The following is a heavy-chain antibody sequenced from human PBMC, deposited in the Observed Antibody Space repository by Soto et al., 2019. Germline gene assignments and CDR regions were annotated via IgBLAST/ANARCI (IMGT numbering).Heavy chain of an antibody. CDR3: ARALADY. CDR1: GGSISSYY. J-gene: IGHJ4*02. CDR2: IYYSGTT. V-gene: IGHV4-59*01. Sequence: SETLSLTCTVSGGSISSYYWSWIRQPPGKGLEWIGYIYYSGTTDYNPSLKSRVTISVDASKNQFSLKLSSVTAADTAVYYCARALADYWGQGTLVTVSS.